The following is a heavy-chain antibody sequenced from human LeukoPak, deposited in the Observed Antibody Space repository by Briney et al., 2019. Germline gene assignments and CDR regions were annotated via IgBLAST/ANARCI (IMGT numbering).Heavy chain of an antibody. CDR3: AQAADSSGYEHFRH. Sequence: GGSLRLSCAASGFTFSSYAMSWVRQAPGKGLEWVSAVTGTGGSTYYADSVKGRFTISRDNSKNTLYLQMNSLRAADTAVYYCAQAADSSGYEHFRHWGQGTLVTVSS. V-gene: IGHV3-23*01. CDR1: GFTFSSYA. D-gene: IGHD3-22*01. CDR2: VTGTGGST. J-gene: IGHJ1*01.